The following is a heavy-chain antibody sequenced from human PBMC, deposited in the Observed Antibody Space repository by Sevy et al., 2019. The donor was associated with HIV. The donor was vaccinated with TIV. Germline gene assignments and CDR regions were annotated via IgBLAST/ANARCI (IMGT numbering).Heavy chain of an antibody. Sequence: GGSLRLSCVASRFTFSDSWMTWVRQAPGKGLERIAFINENGSRLGYVDSVRGRFTISRENTKNSLYLQMNSLSAEDTAVYFCARDRAYSALDYWGQGTLVTVSS. CDR2: INENGSRL. CDR3: ARDRAYSALDY. J-gene: IGHJ4*02. D-gene: IGHD5-18*01. CDR1: RFTFSDSW. V-gene: IGHV3-7*01.